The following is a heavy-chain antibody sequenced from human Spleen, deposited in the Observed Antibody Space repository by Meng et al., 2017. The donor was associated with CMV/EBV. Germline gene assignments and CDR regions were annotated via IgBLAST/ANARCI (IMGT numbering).Heavy chain of an antibody. CDR3: ARDDPNVYYYYGMDV. V-gene: IGHV3-48*04. Sequence: GESLKISCAASGFTFSSYAMHWVRQAPGKGLEWVSYISSSGSTIYYADSVKGRFTISRDNAKNSLYLQMNSLRAEDTAVYYCARDDPNVYYYYGMDVWGQGTTVTVSS. CDR1: GFTFSSYA. J-gene: IGHJ6*02. CDR2: ISSSGSTI. D-gene: IGHD3-16*01.